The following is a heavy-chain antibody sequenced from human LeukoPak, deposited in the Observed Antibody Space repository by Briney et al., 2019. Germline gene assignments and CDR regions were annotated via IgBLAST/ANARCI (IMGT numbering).Heavy chain of an antibody. CDR2: INHSGST. J-gene: IGHJ4*02. CDR1: GGSFSGYY. V-gene: IGHV4-34*01. CDR3: ARGYLGSTPFDY. D-gene: IGHD2-15*01. Sequence: SETLSLTCAVYGGSFSGYYWSWIRQPPGKGLEWIAEINHSGSTNYNPSLKSRVTISVDTSKNQFSLKMSSVTAADTAVYYCARGYLGSTPFDYWGQGTLVTVSS.